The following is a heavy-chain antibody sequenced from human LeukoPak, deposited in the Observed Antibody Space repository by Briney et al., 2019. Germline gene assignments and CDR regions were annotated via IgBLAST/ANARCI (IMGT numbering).Heavy chain of an antibody. CDR2: IYYSGST. Sequence: PSETLSLTCTVSGGSISSYYWSWIRQPPGKGLEWIGYIYYSGSTNYNPSLKSRVTISVDTSKNQLSLKLSSVTAADTAVYYCARGATGYSSSWYEDWFDPWGQGTLVTVSS. V-gene: IGHV4-59*01. J-gene: IGHJ5*02. CDR1: GGSISSYY. D-gene: IGHD6-13*01. CDR3: ARGATGYSSSWYEDWFDP.